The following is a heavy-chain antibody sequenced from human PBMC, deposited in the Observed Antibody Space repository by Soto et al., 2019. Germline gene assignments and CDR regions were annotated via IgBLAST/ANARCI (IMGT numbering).Heavy chain of an antibody. CDR1: GFTFSSYS. CDR2: ISSSSSYI. J-gene: IGHJ3*02. V-gene: IGHV3-21*01. D-gene: IGHD3-22*01. Sequence: PGGSLRLSCAASGFTFSSYSMNWVRQAPGKGLEWVSSISSSSSYIYYADSVKGRFTISRDNAKNSLYLQMNSLRAEDTAVYYCAREDYYDSSGYSNDAFDIWGQGTMVTVSS. CDR3: AREDYYDSSGYSNDAFDI.